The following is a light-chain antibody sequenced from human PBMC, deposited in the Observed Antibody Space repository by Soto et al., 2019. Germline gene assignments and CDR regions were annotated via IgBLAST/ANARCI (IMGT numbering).Light chain of an antibody. CDR1: QSVSNNY. V-gene: IGKV3-20*01. Sequence: LLTQSPGTLSLSPGERATLSCRASQSVSNNYLAWYRQKPGQAPRLLIYDASTRAPGIPGRFSGSGSGTDFTLTIGRLEPEDFAVYYCQQYGKSPPNTFGQGTKLEI. J-gene: IGKJ2*01. CDR3: QQYGKSPPNT. CDR2: DAS.